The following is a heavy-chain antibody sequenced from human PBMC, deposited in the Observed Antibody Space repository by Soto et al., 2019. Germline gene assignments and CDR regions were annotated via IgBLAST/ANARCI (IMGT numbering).Heavy chain of an antibody. D-gene: IGHD4-17*01. Sequence: EVQLVESGGGLVQPGGSLRLSCAASGFTFSSYWMSWVRQAPGKGLEWVANIKQAGREKYYVDSVKGRFTISRDNAKNSLYLQMTSLTAEDTAVYYCARDLASTTIPTYWGQGTLVTVSS. CDR2: IKQAGREK. V-gene: IGHV3-7*04. CDR1: GFTFSSYW. J-gene: IGHJ4*02. CDR3: ARDLASTTIPTY.